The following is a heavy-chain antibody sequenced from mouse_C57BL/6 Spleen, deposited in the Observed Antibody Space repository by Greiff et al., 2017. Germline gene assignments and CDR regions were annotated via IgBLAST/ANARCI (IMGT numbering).Heavy chain of an antibody. CDR2: IDPETGGT. J-gene: IGHJ3*01. D-gene: IGHD2-3*01. CDR1: GYTFTDYE. Sequence: VKLMESGAELVRPGASVTLSCKASGYTFTDYEMHWVKQTPVHGLEWIGAIDPETGGTAYNQKFNGKAILTADKSSSTAYMELRSLTSEGSAVYYCTRDGYPWFAYWGQGTLVTVSA. CDR3: TRDGYPWFAY. V-gene: IGHV1-15*01.